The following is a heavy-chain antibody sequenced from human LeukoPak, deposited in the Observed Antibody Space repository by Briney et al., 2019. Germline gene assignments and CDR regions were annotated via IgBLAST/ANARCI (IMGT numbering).Heavy chain of an antibody. CDR1: GGSISSYY. D-gene: IGHD5-18*01. CDR2: IYYSGST. J-gene: IGHJ5*02. V-gene: IGHV4-59*01. CDR3: ARVERGYSYGYWFDP. Sequence: SETLSLTCTVSGGSISSYYWSWIRQPPGKGLEWIGYIYYSGSTNYNPSLKSRVTISVDTSKNQFSLKLSSVTAANTAVYYCARVERGYSYGYWFDPWGQGTLVTVSS.